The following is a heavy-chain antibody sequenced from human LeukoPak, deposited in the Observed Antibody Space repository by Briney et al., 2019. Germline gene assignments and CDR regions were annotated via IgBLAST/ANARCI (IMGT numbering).Heavy chain of an antibody. CDR3: ARLSGAPVRHPIYHFDY. CDR1: GGSISSGGYY. CDR2: IYHSGST. J-gene: IGHJ4*02. V-gene: IGHV4-30-4*07. Sequence: PSQTLSLTCTVSGGSISSGGYYWGWVREPPGKELEWIGNIYHSGSTYKNPSLKSRVTISLDTSKNQFSLKLSSVTAADTAMYYCARLSGAPVRHPIYHFDYWGQGTLVTVSS. D-gene: IGHD1-26*01.